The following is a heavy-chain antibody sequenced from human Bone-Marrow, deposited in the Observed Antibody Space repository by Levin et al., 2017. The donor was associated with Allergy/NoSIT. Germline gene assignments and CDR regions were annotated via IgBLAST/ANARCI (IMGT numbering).Heavy chain of an antibody. CDR3: VRLDRGVLPFDF. CDR2: VSIDGNNL. CDR1: GFIFRNYA. Sequence: GGSLRLSCVASGFIFRNYAIHWVRQAPGKGLEWLAVVSIDGNNLYTADSVVGRLTLSRDNSKDTLFLQMNNVTREDTALYYCVRLDRGVLPFDFWGRGTLVTVSS. J-gene: IGHJ4*02. D-gene: IGHD3-16*01. V-gene: IGHV3-30-3*01.